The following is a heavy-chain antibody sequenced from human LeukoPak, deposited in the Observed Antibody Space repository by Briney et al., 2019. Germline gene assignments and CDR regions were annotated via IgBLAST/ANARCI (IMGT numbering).Heavy chain of an antibody. CDR3: GPTLGYNYYMDV. D-gene: IGHD3-10*01. Sequence: GGSLRLSCAASGFTFSNLPMSWVRQVPGKGLDWVSAISGPGGSTYYADSVKDRFTISRDNSKNTLYLQMNSLRAEDTAVYYCGPTLGYNYYMDVWGKGTTVTVSS. CDR2: ISGPGGST. CDR1: GFTFSNLP. J-gene: IGHJ6*03. V-gene: IGHV3-23*01.